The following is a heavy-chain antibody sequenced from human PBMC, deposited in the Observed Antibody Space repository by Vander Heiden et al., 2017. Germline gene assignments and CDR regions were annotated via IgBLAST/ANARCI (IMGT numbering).Heavy chain of an antibody. CDR1: GFTFSSYS. D-gene: IGHD1-26*01. Sequence: EVQLVESGGGLVQPGGSLRLSCAACGFTFSSYSRNWVRQAPGKGLEWVSYIGTSSSNIYYADSVKGRFTISRDNAKNSLYLQMNSLRAEDTAVYYCARRVVGAPRAFDIWGQGTMVTVSS. J-gene: IGHJ3*02. CDR3: ARRVVGAPRAFDI. CDR2: IGTSSSNI. V-gene: IGHV3-48*01.